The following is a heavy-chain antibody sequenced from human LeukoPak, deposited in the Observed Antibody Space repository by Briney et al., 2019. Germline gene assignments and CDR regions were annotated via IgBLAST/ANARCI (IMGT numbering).Heavy chain of an antibody. CDR3: ARELLWFGESIGGGFDP. CDR1: GFTFSSYS. J-gene: IGHJ5*02. CDR2: ISSSISYI. V-gene: IGHV3-21*01. D-gene: IGHD3-10*01. Sequence: GGSLRLSCAASGFTFSSYSMNWVRQAPGKGLEWVSSISSSISYIYYADSVKGRFTISRDNAKNSLYLQMNSLRAEDTAVYYCARELLWFGESIGGGFDPWGQGTLVTVSS.